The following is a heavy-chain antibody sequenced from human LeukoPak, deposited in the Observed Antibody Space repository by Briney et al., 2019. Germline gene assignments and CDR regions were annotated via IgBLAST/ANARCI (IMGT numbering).Heavy chain of an antibody. V-gene: IGHV3-30*02. CDR1: GFTFSTYG. CDR2: IWYDGSNK. Sequence: GGFLRLSCAASGFTFSTYGMHWVRQAPGKGLEWVALIWYDGSNKYYADSVKDRFTISRDNYKNTLYLQMNSLRAEDTAVYYCARGQGCTSTDCYSLFFHYWGQGTLVTVSS. D-gene: IGHD2-2*01. J-gene: IGHJ4*02. CDR3: ARGQGCTSTDCYSLFFHY.